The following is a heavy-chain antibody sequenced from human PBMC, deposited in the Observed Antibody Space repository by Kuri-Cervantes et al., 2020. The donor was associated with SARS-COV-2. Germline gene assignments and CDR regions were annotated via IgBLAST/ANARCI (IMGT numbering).Heavy chain of an antibody. D-gene: IGHD4-11*01. CDR2: ISGSGGST. J-gene: IGHJ4*02. CDR3: AKDTDYTHDY. V-gene: IGHV3-23*01. Sequence: GGSLRLSCAASGFSFSSYGMSWVRQAPGKGLEWVSAISGSGGSTYYADSVKGRFTISRDNSKNTLYLQMNSLRAEDTAVYYCAKDTDYTHDYWGQGTLVTVSS. CDR1: GFSFSSYG.